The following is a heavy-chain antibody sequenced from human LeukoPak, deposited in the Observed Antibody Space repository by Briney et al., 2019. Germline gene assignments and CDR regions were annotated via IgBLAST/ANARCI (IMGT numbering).Heavy chain of an antibody. Sequence: KASETLSLTCAVYGGSFSGYYWSWIRQPPGKGLEWIGEINHSGSTNYNPSLKSRVTISVDTSKNQFSLKLSSVTAADTAVYYCARDLAWGSSSAWFDPWGQGTLVTVSS. CDR3: ARDLAWGSSSAWFDP. J-gene: IGHJ5*02. CDR2: INHSGST. D-gene: IGHD6-6*01. V-gene: IGHV4-34*01. CDR1: GGSFSGYY.